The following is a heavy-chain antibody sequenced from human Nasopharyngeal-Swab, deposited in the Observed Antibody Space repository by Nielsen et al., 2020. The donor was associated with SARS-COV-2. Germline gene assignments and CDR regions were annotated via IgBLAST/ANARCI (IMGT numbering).Heavy chain of an antibody. CDR1: GFTFSSYG. CDR3: AKGLHYDSSGEYYYYYMDV. Sequence: GESLKISCAASGFTFSSYGMHWVRQAPGKGLEWVAVISYDGSNKYYADSVKGRFTISRDNSKNMLYLQMNSLRAEDTAVYYCAKGLHYDSSGEYYYYYMDVWGKGTTVTVSS. V-gene: IGHV3-30*18. D-gene: IGHD3-22*01. J-gene: IGHJ6*03. CDR2: ISYDGSNK.